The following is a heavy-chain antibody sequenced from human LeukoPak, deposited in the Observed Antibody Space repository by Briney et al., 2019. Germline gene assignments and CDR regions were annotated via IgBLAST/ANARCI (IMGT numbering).Heavy chain of an antibody. V-gene: IGHV3-21*06. CDR1: GFTFSSYT. CDR2: ISSSSNYM. D-gene: IGHD3-16*01. J-gene: IGHJ3*02. CDR3: ARDEGGENAFDI. Sequence: PGGSLRLSCAASGFTFSSYTMNWVRQAPGKGLEWVSSISSSSNYMYYGDSVTGRFTISRDNAKNSLYLQMNSLRAEDTAVYYCARDEGGENAFDIWGQGTMVTVSS.